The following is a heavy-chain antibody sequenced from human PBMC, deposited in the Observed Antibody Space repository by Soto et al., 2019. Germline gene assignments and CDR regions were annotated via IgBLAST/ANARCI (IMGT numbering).Heavy chain of an antibody. CDR1: GGSFSGYY. CDR2: INHSGST. V-gene: IGHV4-34*01. D-gene: IGHD6-13*01. CDR3: ATPDSSSWYAYDY. J-gene: IGHJ4*02. Sequence: SETLSLTCAVYGGSFSGYYWSWIRQPPGKGLEWIGEINHSGSTNYNPSLKSRVTISVDTSKNQFSLKLSSVTAADTAVYYCATPDSSSWYAYDYWGQGTLVTVSS.